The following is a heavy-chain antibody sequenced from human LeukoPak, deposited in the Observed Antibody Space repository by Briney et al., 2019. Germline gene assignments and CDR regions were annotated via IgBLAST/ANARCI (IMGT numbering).Heavy chain of an antibody. CDR1: GGSISSYY. CDR2: IYTSGST. V-gene: IGHV4-4*07. D-gene: IGHD2-2*01. Sequence: SETLSLTCTVSGGSISSYYWSWIRQPAGKGLEWIGRIYTSGSTNYNPSLKSRVTMSVDTSKNQFSLKLSSVTAADTAVYYCAREYCTSCPPRFDPWAQETLVTVSS. CDR3: AREYCTSCPPRFDP. J-gene: IGHJ5*02.